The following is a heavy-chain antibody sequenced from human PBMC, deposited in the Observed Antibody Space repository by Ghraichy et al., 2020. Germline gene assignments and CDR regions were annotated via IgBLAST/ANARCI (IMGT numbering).Heavy chain of an antibody. CDR1: GGSIRPHS. Sequence: SETLSLTCSVSGGSIRPHSWSWIRQPPGKGLEWIGYVHYTGGSDYDPSLKSRVSISVDTSKNQFSLTLTSVTAADTAVYYCARRGRGYSLYYYGLDVWGRGTTVTVSS. J-gene: IGHJ6*02. D-gene: IGHD5-18*01. CDR3: ARRGRGYSLYYYGLDV. V-gene: IGHV4-59*08. CDR2: VHYTGGS.